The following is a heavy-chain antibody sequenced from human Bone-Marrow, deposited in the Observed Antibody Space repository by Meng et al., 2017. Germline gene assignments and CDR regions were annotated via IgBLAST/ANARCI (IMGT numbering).Heavy chain of an antibody. Sequence: GESLKISCAASGSSFSTYAMYWVRQAPGKGLEWVAAIGGGPDETFYADSVKGHFTISRDNSKNTVYLQMNSLRAEDTAVYYCAKDRESYNSIWDAFDVWGQGILVTVSS. CDR1: GSSFSTYA. CDR2: IGGGPDET. D-gene: IGHD3-10*01. V-gene: IGHV3-23*01. J-gene: IGHJ3*01. CDR3: AKDRESYNSIWDAFDV.